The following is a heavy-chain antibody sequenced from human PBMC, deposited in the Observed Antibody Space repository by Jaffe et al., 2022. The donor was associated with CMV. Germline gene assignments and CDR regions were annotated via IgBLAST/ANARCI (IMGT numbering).Heavy chain of an antibody. D-gene: IGHD3-3*01. CDR1: GFTFSSYE. Sequence: EVQLVESGGGLVQPGGSLRLSCAASGFTFSSYEMNWVRQAPGKGLEWVSYISSSGSTIYYADSVKGRFTISRDNAKNSLYLQMNSLRAEDTAVYYCASVPTVFWSGYYYYMDVWGKGTTVTVSS. CDR2: ISSSGSTI. J-gene: IGHJ6*03. V-gene: IGHV3-48*03. CDR3: ASVPTVFWSGYYYYMDV.